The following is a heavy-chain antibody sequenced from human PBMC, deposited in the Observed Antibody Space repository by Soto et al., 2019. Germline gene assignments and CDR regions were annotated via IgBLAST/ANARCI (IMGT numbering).Heavy chain of an antibody. Sequence: ASVKVSCKASGYTFTCYYMHWVRQAPGQGLEWMGWINPNSGGTNYAQKFQGWVTMTRDTSISTAYMELSRLRSDDTAVYYCARVSKPYYDILTGYLPHDAFDIWGQGTMVTVSS. CDR3: ARVSKPYYDILTGYLPHDAFDI. J-gene: IGHJ3*02. D-gene: IGHD3-9*01. V-gene: IGHV1-2*04. CDR1: GYTFTCYY. CDR2: INPNSGGT.